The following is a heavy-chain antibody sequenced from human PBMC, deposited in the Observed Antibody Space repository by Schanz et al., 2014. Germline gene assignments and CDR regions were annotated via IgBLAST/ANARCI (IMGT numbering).Heavy chain of an antibody. CDR3: VRDTDYHFDY. J-gene: IGHJ4*02. V-gene: IGHV3-74*01. D-gene: IGHD4-17*01. CDR2: TSNDGSFT. CDR1: GFTFSDSW. Sequence: EVQLVESGGGLVQPGGSLRLSCAASGFTFSDSWMHWVRQAPGKGLVWVSRTSNDGSFTTLADSVKGRFTISRDNAKNTLYLQMNSLRAEDTAVYYCVRDTDYHFDYWGQGTLVTVSS.